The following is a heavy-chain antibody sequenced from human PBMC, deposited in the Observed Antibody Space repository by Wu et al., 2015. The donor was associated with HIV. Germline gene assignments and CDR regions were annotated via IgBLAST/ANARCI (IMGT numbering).Heavy chain of an antibody. J-gene: IGHJ3*02. CDR1: GGTLNNYD. Sequence: QVQLVQSGAEVKKPGSSVKVSCRTSGGTLNNYDISWVRQAPGQGLEWMGGIIPIFGTPNYAQKFQGRVTNYHGTNPRGQLYGTPQPDILRTPAVYFCAKRNAKLVGATVEMPLNIWGQGTVVTVS. CDR3: AKRNAKLVGATVEMPLNI. D-gene: IGHD1-26*01. V-gene: IGHV1-69*05. CDR2: IIPIFGTP.